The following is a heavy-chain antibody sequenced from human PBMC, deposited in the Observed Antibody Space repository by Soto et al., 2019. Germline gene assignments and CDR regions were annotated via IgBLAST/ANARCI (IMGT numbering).Heavy chain of an antibody. D-gene: IGHD3-3*01. CDR3: ARDGYDFWSGSMAYYYYGMDV. Sequence: ASVKVSCKASGYTFTSYAMHWVRQAPGQRLEWMGWINAGNGNTKYSQKFQGRVTITRDTSASTAYMELSSLRSEDTAVYYCARDGYDFWSGSMAYYYYGMDVWGQGNTVTVS. J-gene: IGHJ6*02. V-gene: IGHV1-3*01. CDR1: GYTFTSYA. CDR2: INAGNGNT.